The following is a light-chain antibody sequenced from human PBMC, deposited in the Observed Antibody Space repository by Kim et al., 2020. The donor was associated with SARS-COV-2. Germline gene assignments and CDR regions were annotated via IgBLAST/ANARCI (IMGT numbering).Light chain of an antibody. CDR2: DAS. CDR3: QQYNSYSLT. Sequence: SVGDRVTNTCRASQSISNWLAWYQQKPGKAPKLLIYDASNLESGVPSRFSGSESETEFTLTISSLHPDDFATYYCQQYNSYSLTFGQGTKVDIK. V-gene: IGKV1-5*01. J-gene: IGKJ1*01. CDR1: QSISNW.